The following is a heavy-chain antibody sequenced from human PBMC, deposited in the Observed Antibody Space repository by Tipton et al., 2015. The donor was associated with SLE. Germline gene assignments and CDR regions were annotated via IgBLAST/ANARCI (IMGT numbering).Heavy chain of an antibody. J-gene: IGHJ4*02. CDR1: GGSFSGYY. CDR2: INHSGST. V-gene: IGHV4-34*01. Sequence: TLSLTCAVYGGSFSGYYWSWIRQPPGKGLEWIGEINHSGSTNYNPSLKSRVTISVDTSKNQFPLKLSSVTAADTAVYYCASGSSSWPPQYAFDYWGQGTLVTVSS. D-gene: IGHD6-13*01. CDR3: ASGSSSWPPQYAFDY.